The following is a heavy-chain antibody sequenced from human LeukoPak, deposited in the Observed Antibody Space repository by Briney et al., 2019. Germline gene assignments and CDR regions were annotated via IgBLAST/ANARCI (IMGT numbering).Heavy chain of an antibody. Sequence: GRSLRLSCAASGFTFDDYAMHWVRQAPGKGLEWVSGISWNSGSIGYADSVKGRFTISRDNSKNTLYLQMNSLRAEDTAVYYCARERLGSLVVPAALDYWGQGTLVTVSS. CDR3: ARERLGSLVVPAALDY. D-gene: IGHD2-2*01. CDR2: ISWNSGSI. J-gene: IGHJ4*02. CDR1: GFTFDDYA. V-gene: IGHV3-9*01.